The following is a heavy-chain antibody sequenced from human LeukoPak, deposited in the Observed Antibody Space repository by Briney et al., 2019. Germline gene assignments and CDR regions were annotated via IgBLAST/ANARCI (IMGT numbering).Heavy chain of an antibody. CDR2: IFANGDIT. CDR1: GFTFSAYP. CDR3: VKSPSDGLDV. J-gene: IGHJ6*02. V-gene: IGHV3-64D*09. Sequence: GGSLRLSCSASGFTFSAYPMHWVRQAPGKGLEYVSTIFANGDITSYAASVKGRFTTSRDNSKNTVYLQMSSLRPEDTAVYYCVKSPSDGLDVWGQGATVTVSS.